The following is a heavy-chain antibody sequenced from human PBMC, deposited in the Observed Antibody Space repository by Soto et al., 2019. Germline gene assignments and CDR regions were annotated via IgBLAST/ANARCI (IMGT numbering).Heavy chain of an antibody. D-gene: IGHD1-26*01. V-gene: IGHV4-59*11. Sequence: SETLSLRCTVSGGSSISHDWSWIRQPPGKGLEWIGYIYYSGSTNYNPSLKSRVTISVDTSKNQFSLKLTSVTAADTAVYYCARRYGGNFDYWGQGTLVTVSS. CDR2: IYYSGST. J-gene: IGHJ4*02. CDR1: GGSSISHD. CDR3: ARRYGGNFDY.